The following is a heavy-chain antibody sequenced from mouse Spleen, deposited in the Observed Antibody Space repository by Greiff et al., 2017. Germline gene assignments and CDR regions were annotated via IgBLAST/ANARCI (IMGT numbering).Heavy chain of an antibody. V-gene: IGHV5-9*01. CDR3: ARHPELGLLWFAY. J-gene: IGHJ3*01. D-gene: IGHD3-1*01. CDR1: GFTFSSYA. CDR2: ISSGGGNT. Sequence: DVMLVESGGGLVKLGGSLKLSCAASGFTFSSYAMSWVRQTPEKRLEWVATISSGGGNTYYPDSVKGRFTISRDNAKNTLYLQMSSLKSEDTAMYYCARHPELGLLWFAYWGQGTLVTVSA.